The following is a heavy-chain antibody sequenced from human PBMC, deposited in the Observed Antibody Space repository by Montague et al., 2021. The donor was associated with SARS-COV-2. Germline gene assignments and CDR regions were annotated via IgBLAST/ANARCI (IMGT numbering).Heavy chain of an antibody. V-gene: IGHV3-30*04. Sequence: SLRLSCAASGFTFSSYAMHWVRQAPGKGLEWVAVISYDGSNKYYADSVKGRFTISRDNSKNTLYLQMNSLRAEDTAVYYCARELLPIYGIDVWGQGTTVTVSS. CDR1: GFTFSSYA. D-gene: IGHD1-26*01. CDR3: ARELLPIYGIDV. J-gene: IGHJ6*02. CDR2: ISYDGSNK.